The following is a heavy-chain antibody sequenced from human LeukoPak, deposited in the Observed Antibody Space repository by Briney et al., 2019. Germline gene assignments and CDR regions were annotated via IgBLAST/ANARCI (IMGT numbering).Heavy chain of an antibody. CDR1: GGSISSSNW. CDR2: IYHSGST. J-gene: IGHJ4*02. Sequence: SETLSLTCAVSGGSISSSNWWSWVRQPPGKGLEWIGEIYHSGSTNYNPSLKSRVTISVDTSKNLFSLKLSSVTAADTAVYYCARLGTHYYDTSGYYSNWGQGTLVTVSS. CDR3: ARLGTHYYDTSGYYSN. D-gene: IGHD3-22*01. V-gene: IGHV4-4*02.